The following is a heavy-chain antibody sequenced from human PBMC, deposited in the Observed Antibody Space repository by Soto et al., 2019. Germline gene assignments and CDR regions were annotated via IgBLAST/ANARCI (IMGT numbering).Heavy chain of an antibody. CDR3: ARADAVAGTSLYYYYGMDV. CDR1: GYTFTGYY. J-gene: IGHJ6*02. Sequence: VASVKVSCKASGYTFTGYYMHWVRQAPGQGLEWMGWINPNSGGTNYAQKFQGWVTMTRDTSISTAYTELSRLRSDDTAVYYCARADAVAGTSLYYYYGMDVWGQGTTVTV. D-gene: IGHD6-19*01. CDR2: INPNSGGT. V-gene: IGHV1-2*04.